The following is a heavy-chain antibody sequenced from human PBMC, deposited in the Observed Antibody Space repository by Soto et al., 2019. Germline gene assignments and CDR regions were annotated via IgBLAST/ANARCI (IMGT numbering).Heavy chain of an antibody. CDR3: AKDPAVGYYGSGSYYNFGWFDS. Sequence: EVQLLESGGGLVQPGGSLRLSCAASGFTFSSYAMSWVRQAPGKGLEWVSAISGSGGSTYYADSVKGRFTISRDNSKSMVSLQMDSLRAEDTAVYYCAKDPAVGYYGSGSYYNFGWFDSWGQGTLVTVSS. V-gene: IGHV3-23*01. CDR2: ISGSGGST. D-gene: IGHD3-10*01. CDR1: GFTFSSYA. J-gene: IGHJ5*01.